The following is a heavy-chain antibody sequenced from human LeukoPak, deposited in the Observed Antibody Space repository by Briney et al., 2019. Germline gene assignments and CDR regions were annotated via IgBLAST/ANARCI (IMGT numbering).Heavy chain of an antibody. CDR1: GYSFTSCW. V-gene: IGHV5-51*01. D-gene: IGHD3-9*01. Sequence: GESLKISCKGSGYSFTSCWIGWVRQMPGKGLEWMGIIYPGDSDTRYSPSFQGQVTISADKSISTAYLQWSSLKASDTAMYYCARQGILTGYQFDYWGQGTLVTVSS. J-gene: IGHJ4*02. CDR2: IYPGDSDT. CDR3: ARQGILTGYQFDY.